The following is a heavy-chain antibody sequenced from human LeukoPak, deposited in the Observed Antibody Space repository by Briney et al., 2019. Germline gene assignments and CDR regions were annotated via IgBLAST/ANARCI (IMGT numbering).Heavy chain of an antibody. CDR1: GFTFSSYA. Sequence: GRSLRLSCAASGFTFSSYAMHWVRQAPGKGLEWVAVISYDGSNKYYADSVKGRFTISRDNSKNTLYLQMNSLRAEDTAVYYCAREDTRGAFDIWGQGTMVTVSS. J-gene: IGHJ3*02. CDR3: AREDTRGAFDI. V-gene: IGHV3-30-3*01. D-gene: IGHD3-10*01. CDR2: ISYDGSNK.